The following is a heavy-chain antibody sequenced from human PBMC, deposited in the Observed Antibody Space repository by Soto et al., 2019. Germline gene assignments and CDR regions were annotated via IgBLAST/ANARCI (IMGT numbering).Heavy chain of an antibody. CDR2: INAGNGNT. CDR3: ARAGIAAAGTVY. CDR1: GYTFTSYA. D-gene: IGHD6-13*01. J-gene: IGHJ4*02. V-gene: IGHV1-3*01. Sequence: ASVKVSCKASGYTFTSYAMHWVRQAPGQRLEWMGWINAGNGNTKYSQKFQGRFTFTRDTSASTAYMELSSLRSEDTAVYYCARAGIAAAGTVYWGQGTLVTVSS.